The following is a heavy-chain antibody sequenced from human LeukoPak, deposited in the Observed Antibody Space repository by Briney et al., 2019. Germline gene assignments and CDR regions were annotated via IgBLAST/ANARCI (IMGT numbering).Heavy chain of an antibody. CDR2: ISYDGSNK. CDR3: ARDRVLVGAGIDY. Sequence: PGGSLRLSCAASGFTFSSYAMHWVRQAPGKGLEWVAVISYDGSNKYYADSVKGRFTISRDNSKNTLYLQMNSLRAEDTAVYYCARDRVLVGAGIDYWGQGTLVTVSS. J-gene: IGHJ4*02. CDR1: GFTFSSYA. D-gene: IGHD1-26*01. V-gene: IGHV3-30-3*01.